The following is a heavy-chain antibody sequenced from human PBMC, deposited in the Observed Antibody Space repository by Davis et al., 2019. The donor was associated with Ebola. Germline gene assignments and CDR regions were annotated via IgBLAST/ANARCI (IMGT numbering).Heavy chain of an antibody. Sequence: GESLKISCAASGFTFSSYSMNWVRQAPGKGLEWVSYISSSSSTIYYADSVKGRFTISRDNAKNSLYLQMNSLRAEDTAVYYCAKVLIVLMVYAPLDYWGQGTLVTVSS. CDR1: GFTFSSYS. CDR2: ISSSSSTI. V-gene: IGHV3-48*01. D-gene: IGHD2-8*01. CDR3: AKVLIVLMVYAPLDY. J-gene: IGHJ4*02.